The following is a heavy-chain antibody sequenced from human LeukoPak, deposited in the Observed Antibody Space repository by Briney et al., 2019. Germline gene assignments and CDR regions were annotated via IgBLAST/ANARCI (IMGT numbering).Heavy chain of an antibody. CDR1: GCTFSSYA. CDR2: IIPIFGTA. CDR3: ARLSKVRGVPLLYMDV. D-gene: IGHD3-10*01. Sequence: GASVKVSCKASGCTFSSYAISWVRQAPGQGLEWMGRIIPIFGTANYAQKFQSRVTITADKSTSTAYMELSSLRSEDTAVYYCARLSKVRGVPLLYMDVWGKGTTVTVSS. J-gene: IGHJ6*03. V-gene: IGHV1-69*06.